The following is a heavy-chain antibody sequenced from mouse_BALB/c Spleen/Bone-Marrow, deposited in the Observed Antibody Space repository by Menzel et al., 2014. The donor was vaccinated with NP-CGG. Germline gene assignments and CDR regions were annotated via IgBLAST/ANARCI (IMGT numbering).Heavy chain of an antibody. J-gene: IGHJ4*01. Sequence: QVQLQQSGPGLVQPSQSLSITCTVSGFSLTSYGVHWVRQSPGKGLEWLGVIWSGGSTDYNAAFISRLGISKDNSKSQVFLKMNSLQANDTAIYYCARWGYDTGMDYWGQGTSVTVSS. D-gene: IGHD2-2*01. CDR2: IWSGGST. V-gene: IGHV2-2*02. CDR3: ARWGYDTGMDY. CDR1: GFSLTSYG.